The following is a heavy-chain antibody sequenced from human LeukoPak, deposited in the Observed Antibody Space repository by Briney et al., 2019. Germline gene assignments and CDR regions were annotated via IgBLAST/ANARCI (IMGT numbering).Heavy chain of an antibody. Sequence: ASVKVSCKASGYTFTSYDINWGRQATGQGLEWMGWMNPNSGNTGYAQKFQGRVTITADKSTSTAYMELSSLRSEDTAVYYCAREGCSSTSCYTTDINWFDPWGQGTLVTVSS. V-gene: IGHV1-8*01. CDR1: GYTFTSYD. CDR3: AREGCSSTSCYTTDINWFDP. J-gene: IGHJ5*02. D-gene: IGHD2-2*02. CDR2: MNPNSGNT.